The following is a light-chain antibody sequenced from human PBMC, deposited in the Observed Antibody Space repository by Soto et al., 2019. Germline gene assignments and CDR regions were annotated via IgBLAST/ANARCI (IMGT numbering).Light chain of an antibody. CDR3: QHRSNWPST. Sequence: EIVLTQSPATLSFYTGNRATLSCRARLSVSGYLAWYQQKPGQAPRLLIYDASNRATGIPARFSGSGSGTDFTLTITSLETEDFAVYHCQHRSNWPSTFGGGTKVEI. CDR1: LSVSGY. J-gene: IGKJ4*01. CDR2: DAS. V-gene: IGKV3-11*01.